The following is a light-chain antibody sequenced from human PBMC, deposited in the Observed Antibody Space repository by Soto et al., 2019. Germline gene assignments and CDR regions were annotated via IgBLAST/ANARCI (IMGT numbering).Light chain of an antibody. CDR1: SGHSSYA. CDR2: LNSDGSH. V-gene: IGLV4-69*01. Sequence: QSVLTQLPSASDSLGASVKLTCTLSSGHSSYAIAWHQQQPEKGPRYLMKLNSDGSHSKGDGIPDRFSGSSSGAERYLTISSLQSEDEADYYCQTWGTGIVVFGGGTKVTVL. CDR3: QTWGTGIVV. J-gene: IGLJ2*01.